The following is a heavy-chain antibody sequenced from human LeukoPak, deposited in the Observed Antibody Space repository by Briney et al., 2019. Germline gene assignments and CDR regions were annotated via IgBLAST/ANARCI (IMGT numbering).Heavy chain of an antibody. V-gene: IGHV3-30-3*01. CDR1: GFTFSNYA. CDR2: MSYDGSNT. CDR3: AKDYDSSGWAAFDI. J-gene: IGHJ3*02. Sequence: PGRSLRLSCAASGFTFSNYAMHWVRQAPGKGLEWVAVMSYDGSNTYYAESVKGRFTLSRDNSKNTLYLQMNSLRAEDTAVYYCAKDYDSSGWAAFDIWGQGTMVTVSS. D-gene: IGHD3-22*01.